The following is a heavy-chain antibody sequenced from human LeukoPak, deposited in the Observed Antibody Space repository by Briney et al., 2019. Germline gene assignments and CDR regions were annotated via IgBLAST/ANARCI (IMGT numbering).Heavy chain of an antibody. J-gene: IGHJ4*02. CDR1: GFTFSSYG. CDR3: AREWSYCSSTSCYPDY. CDR2: IWYDGSNK. D-gene: IGHD2-2*01. Sequence: GGSLRLSCAASGFTFSSYGMHWVRQAPGKGLEWVAVIWYDGSNKYYADSVEGRFTISRDNSKNTLYLQMNSLRAEDTAVYYCAREWSYCSSTSCYPDYWGQGTLVTVSS. V-gene: IGHV3-33*01.